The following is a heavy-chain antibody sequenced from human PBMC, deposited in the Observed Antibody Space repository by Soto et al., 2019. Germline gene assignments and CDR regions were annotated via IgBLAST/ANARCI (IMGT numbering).Heavy chain of an antibody. Sequence: GGSLRLSCAASGFTFSNYGMHWVRQAPGKGLEWVSSITNGGTNTYHADSVKGRFTISRGNSKNMLFLQMNSLRAEDTALYYCAKDLAATATGDSFDIWGQGTMVTVSS. CDR1: GFTFSNYG. V-gene: IGHV3-NL1*01. CDR3: AKDLAATATGDSFDI. D-gene: IGHD1-1*01. CDR2: ITNGGTNT. J-gene: IGHJ3*02.